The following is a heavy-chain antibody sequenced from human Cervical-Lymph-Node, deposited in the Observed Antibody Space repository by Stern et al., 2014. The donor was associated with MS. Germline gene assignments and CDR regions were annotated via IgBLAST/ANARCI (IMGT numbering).Heavy chain of an antibody. CDR1: GFRFSGYS. V-gene: IGHV3-21*01. CDR2: ITSNSNYI. Sequence: EVQLLESGGGLVKPGGSLRLSCEASGFRFSGYSMNWVRQAPGNGPEWVSSITSNSNYIFYEDSVQGRFTISRDTAMNSVYLILNSLRAIDTAVYCCARGDSGSMDVWGQGTTVTVSS. D-gene: IGHD6-19*01. CDR3: ARGDSGSMDV. J-gene: IGHJ6*02.